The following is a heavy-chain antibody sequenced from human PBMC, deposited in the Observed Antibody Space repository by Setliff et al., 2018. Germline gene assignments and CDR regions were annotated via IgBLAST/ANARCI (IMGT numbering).Heavy chain of an antibody. Sequence: SETLSLTCTVSGGSISSYYWSWIRQPAGKGLEWIGRIYTSGSTNYNPSLKSRVTMSVDTSKNQFSLKLSSATAADTAVYYCARDRRGYSYGSLGYYYYYMDVWGKGTTVTVSS. J-gene: IGHJ6*03. CDR3: ARDRRGYSYGSLGYYYYYMDV. D-gene: IGHD5-18*01. CDR2: IYTSGST. V-gene: IGHV4-4*07. CDR1: GGSISSYY.